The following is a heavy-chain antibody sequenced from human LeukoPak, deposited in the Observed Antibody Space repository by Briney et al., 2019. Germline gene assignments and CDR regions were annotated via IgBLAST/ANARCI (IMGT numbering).Heavy chain of an antibody. CDR3: ARDMYDDILTGYYYYYGMDV. CDR1: GFTFSSYW. Sequence: GGSLRLSCAASGFTFSSYWMSWVRQAPGKGLEWVANIKQDGSEKYYVDSVKGRFTISRDNAKNSLYLQMNSLRAEDTAVYYCARDMYDDILTGYYYYYGMDVWGKGTTVTVSS. CDR2: IKQDGSEK. V-gene: IGHV3-7*03. D-gene: IGHD3-9*01. J-gene: IGHJ6*04.